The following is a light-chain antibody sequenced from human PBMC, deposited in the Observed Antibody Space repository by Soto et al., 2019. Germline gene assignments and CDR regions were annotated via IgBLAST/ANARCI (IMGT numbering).Light chain of an antibody. Sequence: EIVMTQSPATLSVSPGERATLSCRASQSVSSNLAWYQQKPGQAPTLLIYGASTMATGIPARFSGSGCGTEFNLTLSSLQSEDFAVYYCQQYNNWTPGYTFGEGTKLEIK. J-gene: IGKJ2*01. V-gene: IGKV3-15*01. CDR1: QSVSSN. CDR3: QQYNNWTPGYT. CDR2: GAS.